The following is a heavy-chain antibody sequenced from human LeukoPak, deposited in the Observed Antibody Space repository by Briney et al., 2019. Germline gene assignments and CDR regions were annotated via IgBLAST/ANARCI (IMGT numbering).Heavy chain of an antibody. CDR1: GGCISSYL. V-gene: IGHV4-4*07. D-gene: IGHD4-17*01. CDR3: AAKEYGDTGAFDI. J-gene: IGHJ3*02. CDR2: IHTDGTT. Sequence: SDTLSLTCTVSGGCISSYLWIWIRQPAGKGLEWLGRIHTDGTTTYRPSLQSRLTKSVDTSKQQISLRLSSVTAADPAVYYCAAKEYGDTGAFDIWGQGTMVTVSS.